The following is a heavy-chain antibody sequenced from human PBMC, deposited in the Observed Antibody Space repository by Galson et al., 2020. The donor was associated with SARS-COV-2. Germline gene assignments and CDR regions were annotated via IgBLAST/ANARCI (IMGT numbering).Heavy chain of an antibody. CDR2: IYSSGST. CDR1: GGSTSSYY. V-gene: IGHV4-59*01. D-gene: IGHD4-4*01. J-gene: IGHJ4*02. CDR3: ARAEHGSNYGFFDY. Sequence: SETLSLTCTVSGGSTSSYYWSWIRQTPGKGLEWIGYIYSSGSTNYNPSLKSRVTISVDTSKNQFSLKLSSVTAADTAVYYCARAEHGSNYGFFDYWGQGTLVTVSS.